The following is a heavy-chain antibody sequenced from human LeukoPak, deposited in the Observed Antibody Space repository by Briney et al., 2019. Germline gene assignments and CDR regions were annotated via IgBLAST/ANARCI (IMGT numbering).Heavy chain of an antibody. CDR2: INSDGSST. Sequence: PGGSLRLSCAASGFTFSSYWMHWVRQAPGKGLVWVSRINSDGSSTSHADSVKGRFTISRDNAKNTLYLQMNSLRAEDTAVYYCARDSLVAAAFDYWGQGTLVTVSS. V-gene: IGHV3-74*01. J-gene: IGHJ4*02. CDR1: GFTFSSYW. CDR3: ARDSLVAAAFDY. D-gene: IGHD6-13*01.